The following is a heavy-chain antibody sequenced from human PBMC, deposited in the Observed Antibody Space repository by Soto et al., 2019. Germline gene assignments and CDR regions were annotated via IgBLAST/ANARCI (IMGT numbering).Heavy chain of an antibody. J-gene: IGHJ4*02. D-gene: IGHD1-1*01. Sequence: SETLSLTCTVSGGSLSSSSYYWGWIRQPPGKGLEWIGSIYYSGSTYYNPSLKSRVTISVDTSKNQFSLKLSSVTAADTAVYYCASTETNDDLKKPSAVRTPRWGQGTLVTVSS. CDR1: GGSLSSSSYY. CDR2: IYYSGST. CDR3: ASTETNDDLKKPSAVRTPR. V-gene: IGHV4-39*01.